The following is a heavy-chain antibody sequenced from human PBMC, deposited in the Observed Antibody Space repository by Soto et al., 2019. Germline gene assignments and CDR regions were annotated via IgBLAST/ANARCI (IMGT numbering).Heavy chain of an antibody. D-gene: IGHD1-7*01. J-gene: IGHJ4*02. CDR1: GYSFTSYW. CDR3: ASSRWNYAKYFDY. V-gene: IGHV5-51*01. Sequence: GESLKISCKGSGYSFTSYWIGWVRQMPGKGLEWMGIIYPGDSDTRYSPSFQGQVTISADKSISTAYLQWSSLKASDTTMYYCASSRWNYAKYFDYWGQGTLVTVS. CDR2: IYPGDSDT.